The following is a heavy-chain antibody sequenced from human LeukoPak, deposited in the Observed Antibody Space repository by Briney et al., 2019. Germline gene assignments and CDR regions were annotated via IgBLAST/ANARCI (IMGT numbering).Heavy chain of an antibody. CDR2: IIPIFGTA. D-gene: IGHD1-26*01. J-gene: IGHJ4*02. Sequence: GASVKVSRKASGGTFSSYAISWVRQAPGQGLEWMGGIIPIFGTANYAQKFQGRVTITADESTSTAYMELSSLRSEDTAVYYCARVRYSGSYAPFDYWGQGTLVTVSS. CDR1: GGTFSSYA. V-gene: IGHV1-69*13. CDR3: ARVRYSGSYAPFDY.